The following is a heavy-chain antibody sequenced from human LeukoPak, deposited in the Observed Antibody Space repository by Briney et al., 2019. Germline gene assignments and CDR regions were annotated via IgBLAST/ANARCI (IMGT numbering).Heavy chain of an antibody. CDR3: TRPSYDSSVSGVVY. J-gene: IGHJ4*02. CDR2: IRSKANSYAT. D-gene: IGHD3-22*01. CDR1: GYSFTSYW. V-gene: IGHV3-73*01. Sequence: GESLKISCKGSGYSFTSYWIGWVRQMPGKGLEWVGRIRSKANSYATTDVASVRGRFSISRDDSKNTAYLQMNSLKTEDTAVYYCTRPSYDSSVSGVVYWGQGTLVTVSS.